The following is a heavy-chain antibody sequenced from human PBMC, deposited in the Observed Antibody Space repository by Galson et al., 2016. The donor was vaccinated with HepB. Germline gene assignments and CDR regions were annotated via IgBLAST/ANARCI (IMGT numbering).Heavy chain of an antibody. J-gene: IGHJ4*02. CDR3: ARHKWELQFQY. V-gene: IGHV4-59*01. Sequence: SETLSLTCTVSGGSISGNYFSWIRQPLGKGLEWIGYIYYTGNTNYNPSLKNRVTISVETSKNQFSLKLSSVTAADTAVYYCARHKWELQFQYWGQGILVTVSS. D-gene: IGHD1-26*01. CDR1: GGSISGNY. CDR2: IYYTGNT.